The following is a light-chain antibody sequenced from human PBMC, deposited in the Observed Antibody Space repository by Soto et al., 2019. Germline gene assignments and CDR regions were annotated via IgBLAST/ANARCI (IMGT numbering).Light chain of an antibody. CDR3: QQYNNWPPWT. CDR2: GAS. J-gene: IGKJ1*01. Sequence: EVVMTQSPATLSVSPGERTTLSCRASQSVSSNLAWYQQKPGQAPRLLIYGASTRATGIPARFSGSGSGTEFTLNIGSLQSEDFAVYYCQQYNNWPPWTFGQGTKVDIK. V-gene: IGKV3-15*01. CDR1: QSVSSN.